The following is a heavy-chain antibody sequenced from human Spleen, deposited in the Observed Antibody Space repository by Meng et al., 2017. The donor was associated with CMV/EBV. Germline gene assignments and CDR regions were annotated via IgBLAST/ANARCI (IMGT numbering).Heavy chain of an antibody. V-gene: IGHV4-34*01. CDR1: YY. J-gene: IGHJ5*02. D-gene: IGHD3-3*01. CDR3: ARLEPYDFWSGYRSSIWGGFDP. Sequence: YYWSWIRQAPGMGLEWIGEINDTGSTNYNPSLKSRVTISVDTSKNQFSLNLSSVTAADTAVYYCARLEPYDFWSGYRSSIWGGFDPWGQGTLVTVSS. CDR2: INDTGST.